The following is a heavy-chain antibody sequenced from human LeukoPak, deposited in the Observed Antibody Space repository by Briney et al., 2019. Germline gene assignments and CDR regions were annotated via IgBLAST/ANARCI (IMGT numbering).Heavy chain of an antibody. D-gene: IGHD1-26*01. CDR3: ARGGPYSDTFDY. Sequence: GASVKVSCKASGFTFSDYYMHRGPQAPGQGLQWMGWIKPNSGGTNYAQKFQGRVTMTRETSISTANMELSRLGSDDTAMYNCARGGPYSDTFDYWGQGTLVTVSS. CDR1: GFTFSDYY. CDR2: IKPNSGGT. J-gene: IGHJ4*02. V-gene: IGHV1-2*02.